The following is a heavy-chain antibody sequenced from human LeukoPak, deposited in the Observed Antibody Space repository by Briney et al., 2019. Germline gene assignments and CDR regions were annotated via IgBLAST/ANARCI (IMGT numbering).Heavy chain of an antibody. CDR2: ISYDGSNK. Sequence: GGSLRLSCAASGFTFSSYAMHWVRQAPGKGLEWVAVISYDGSNKYYADPVKGRFTISRDNSKNTLYLQMNSLRAEDTAVYYCASDYYDSSGYSEPYDYWGQGTLVTVSS. V-gene: IGHV3-30-3*01. J-gene: IGHJ4*02. D-gene: IGHD3-22*01. CDR3: ASDYYDSSGYSEPYDY. CDR1: GFTFSSYA.